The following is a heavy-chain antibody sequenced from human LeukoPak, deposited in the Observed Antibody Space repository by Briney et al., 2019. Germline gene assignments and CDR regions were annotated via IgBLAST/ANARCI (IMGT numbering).Heavy chain of an antibody. J-gene: IGHJ4*02. CDR3: ARGGWLQYGFDY. CDR2: INHSGST. Sequence: SETLSLTCAVSGGSFSGYYWSWIRQPPGKGLEWIGEINHSGSTNYNPSLKSRVTISVDTSKNQFSLKLSSVTAADTAVYYCARGGWLQYGFDYWGQGTLVTVSS. V-gene: IGHV4-34*01. D-gene: IGHD5-24*01. CDR1: GGSFSGYY.